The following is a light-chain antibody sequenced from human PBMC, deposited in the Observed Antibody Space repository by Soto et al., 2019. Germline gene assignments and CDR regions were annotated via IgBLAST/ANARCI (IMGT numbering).Light chain of an antibody. Sequence: QSALTQPASVSGSPGQSITISCTGTSSDVGAYNHVSWYQQHPGKAPKLIISEVSNRPSGVSNRFSGSKSGNTASLTISELQAEDEADYYCSSYTTRSTLVFGGGTKLTVL. CDR1: SSDVGAYNH. V-gene: IGLV2-14*01. CDR2: EVS. CDR3: SSYTTRSTLV. J-gene: IGLJ2*01.